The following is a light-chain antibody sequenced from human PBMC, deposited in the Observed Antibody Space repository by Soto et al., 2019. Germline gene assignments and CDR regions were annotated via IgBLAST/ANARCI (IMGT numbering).Light chain of an antibody. CDR2: GAS. Sequence: PGEGVTLSCRASQSVSSSYLTWYQQKPGQAPRLLIYGASTRATGIPARFSGSGSGTDFTLTISSLQPEDFAVYYCQQDYNLPRTFGQGTKVDIK. V-gene: IGKV3D-7*01. J-gene: IGKJ1*01. CDR3: QQDYNLPRT. CDR1: QSVSSSY.